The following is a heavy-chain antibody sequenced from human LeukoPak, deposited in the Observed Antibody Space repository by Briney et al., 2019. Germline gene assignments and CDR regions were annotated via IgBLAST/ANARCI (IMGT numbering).Heavy chain of an antibody. CDR2: LTVIDALP. D-gene: IGHD6-13*01. Sequence: GGSLRLSCAASGFTFEIYDMSWVRQTPGKGLEWVSTLTVIDALPFYADSVKGRFTISRDNAKNSLYLQMNSLRAEDTAVYYCARRKTAAGTYYYYYYYMDVWGKGTTVTVSS. CDR3: ARRKTAAGTYYYYYYYMDV. V-gene: IGHV3-21*01. CDR1: GFTFEIYD. J-gene: IGHJ6*03.